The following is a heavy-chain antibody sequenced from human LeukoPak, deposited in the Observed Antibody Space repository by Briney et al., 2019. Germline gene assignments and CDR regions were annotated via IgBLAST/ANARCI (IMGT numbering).Heavy chain of an antibody. J-gene: IGHJ4*02. CDR2: ISYGGSNK. V-gene: IGHV3-30-3*01. D-gene: IGHD6-13*01. Sequence: GGSLRLSCAASGFTFSSYAMHWVRQAPGKGLEWVAVISYGGSNKYHADSVKGRFTISRDKSKNMLYLQMNSLRAEDTAVYYCARAPQQLGRLDYWGQGTLVTVSS. CDR1: GFTFSSYA. CDR3: ARAPQQLGRLDY.